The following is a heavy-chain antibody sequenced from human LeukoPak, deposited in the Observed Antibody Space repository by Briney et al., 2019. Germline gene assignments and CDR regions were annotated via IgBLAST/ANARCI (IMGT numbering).Heavy chain of an antibody. CDR1: GGSVSSGSYY. CDR3: ARLRSGWYFDY. CDR2: IYYSGST. Sequence: PSETLSLTCTVSGGSVSSGSYYWSWIRQPPGKGLEWIGYIYYSGSTKYNPSLKSRVTISLDMSKTQFSLKLTSVTAADTAFYYCARLRSGWYFDYWGQGTLVTVSS. J-gene: IGHJ4*02. V-gene: IGHV4-61*01. D-gene: IGHD6-19*01.